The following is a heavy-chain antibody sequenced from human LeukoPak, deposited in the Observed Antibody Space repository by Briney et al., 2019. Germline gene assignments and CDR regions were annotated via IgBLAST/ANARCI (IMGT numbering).Heavy chain of an antibody. CDR2: ISGSGGST. V-gene: IGHV3-23*01. CDR3: AKLRDIVVVVAALLDY. Sequence: GGSLRLSCAASGFTFSSYAMSWVRQAPGKGLEWVSAISGSGGSTYYADSVKGRFTISRDNSKNTLYLQMNSLRAEDTAVYYCAKLRDIVVVVAALLDYWGQGTLVTVSS. CDR1: GFTFSSYA. J-gene: IGHJ4*02. D-gene: IGHD2-15*01.